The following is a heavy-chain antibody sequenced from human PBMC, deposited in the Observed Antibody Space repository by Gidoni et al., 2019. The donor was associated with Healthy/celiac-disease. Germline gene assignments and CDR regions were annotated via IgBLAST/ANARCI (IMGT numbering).Heavy chain of an antibody. CDR2: IRSKAYGGTT. Sequence: EVQLVESEGGLVKPGRSLRLSCTASGFTFGDYAMSWFRQAPGKGLEWVGFIRSKAYGGTTEYAASVKGRFTISRDDSKSIAYLQMNSLKTEDTAVYYCTATFVRSGFGYWGQGTLVTVSS. CDR3: TATFVRSGFGY. V-gene: IGHV3-49*05. J-gene: IGHJ4*02. CDR1: GFTFGDYA. D-gene: IGHD2-15*01.